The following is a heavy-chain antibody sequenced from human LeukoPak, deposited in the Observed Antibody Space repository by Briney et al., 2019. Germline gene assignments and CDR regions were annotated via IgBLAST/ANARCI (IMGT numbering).Heavy chain of an antibody. CDR2: ISSSSSYI. CDR1: GFTFSSYA. Sequence: PGGSLRLSCAASGFTFSSYAMSWVRQAPGKGLEWVSSISSSSSYIYYADSVKGRFTISRDNAKNSLYLQMNSLRAEDTAVYYCARGYYDSLYGMDVWGQGATVTVSS. D-gene: IGHD3-22*01. CDR3: ARGYYDSLYGMDV. V-gene: IGHV3-21*01. J-gene: IGHJ6*02.